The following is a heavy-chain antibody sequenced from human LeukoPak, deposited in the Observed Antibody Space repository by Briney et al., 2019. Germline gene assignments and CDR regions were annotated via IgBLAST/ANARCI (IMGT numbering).Heavy chain of an antibody. CDR2: ISGSGGST. J-gene: IGHJ4*02. V-gene: IGHV3-23*01. CDR3: AKGRGYSGSYFRFDY. Sequence: PGGSLRLSCAASGFTFSSYAMSWVRQAPGKGLDWVSAISGSGGSTYYADSVKGRFTISRDNSKNALYLQMNSLRAEDTAVYYCAKGRGYSGSYFRFDYWRQGTLVTVSS. D-gene: IGHD1-26*01. CDR1: GFTFSSYA.